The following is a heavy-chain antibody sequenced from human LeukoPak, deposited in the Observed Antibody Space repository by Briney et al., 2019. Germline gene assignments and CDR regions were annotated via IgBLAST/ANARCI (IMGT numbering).Heavy chain of an antibody. D-gene: IGHD3-3*01. Sequence: SETLSLTCTVSGGSISSGGYYWSWIRQPPGKGLEWIGRIYTSGSTNYNPSLKSRVTMSVDTSKNQFSLKLSSVTAADTAVYYCARAAWAIFGVVKDYYYMDVWGKGTTVTVSS. CDR2: IYTSGST. CDR3: ARAAWAIFGVVKDYYYMDV. J-gene: IGHJ6*03. CDR1: GGSISSGGYY. V-gene: IGHV4-61*02.